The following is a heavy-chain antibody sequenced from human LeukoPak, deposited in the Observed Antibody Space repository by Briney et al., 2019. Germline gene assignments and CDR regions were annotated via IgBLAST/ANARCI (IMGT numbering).Heavy chain of an antibody. CDR2: ISGSGGST. V-gene: IGHV3-23*01. Sequence: GGSLRLSCAASGFTFSSHAMSWVRQAPGKGLEWVSSISGSGGSTHYADSVKGRFTISRDNSKNTLYLQMNSLRAEDTAIYYCAKDQWDSYYYYYYMDVWGKGATVTVSS. CDR3: AKDQWDSYYYYYYMDV. CDR1: GFTFSSHA. D-gene: IGHD1-26*01. J-gene: IGHJ6*03.